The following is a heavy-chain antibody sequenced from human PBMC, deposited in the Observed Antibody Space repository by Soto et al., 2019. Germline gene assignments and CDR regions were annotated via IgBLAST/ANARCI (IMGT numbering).Heavy chain of an antibody. Sequence: QVQLVESGGGVVQPGRSLRLSCAASGFTFRTYGMHWVRQAPGKGLEWLAVISNNGINKYYADSVKGRFTISRDNSRDTLFLQMNSLRGEDTAIYYCAKVIRADSTSSNFYYYSGLDVWRQGTTVTVSS. CDR1: GFTFRTYG. CDR3: AKVIRADSTSSNFYYYSGLDV. V-gene: IGHV3-30*18. CDR2: ISNNGINK. J-gene: IGHJ6*02. D-gene: IGHD6-6*01.